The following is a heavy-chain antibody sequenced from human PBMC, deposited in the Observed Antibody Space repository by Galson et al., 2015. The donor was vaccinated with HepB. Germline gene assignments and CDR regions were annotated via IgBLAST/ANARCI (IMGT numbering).Heavy chain of an antibody. V-gene: IGHV3-30-3*01. D-gene: IGHD4-17*01. Sequence: SLRLSCAASGFTFSSYAMHWVRQAPGKGLEWVAVISYDGSNKYYADSVKGRFTISRDNSKNTLYLQMNSLRAEDTAVYYCAREDLSTTVTTNYYYYGMDVWGQGTTVTVSS. CDR1: GFTFSSYA. CDR3: AREDLSTTVTTNYYYYGMDV. J-gene: IGHJ6*02. CDR2: ISYDGSNK.